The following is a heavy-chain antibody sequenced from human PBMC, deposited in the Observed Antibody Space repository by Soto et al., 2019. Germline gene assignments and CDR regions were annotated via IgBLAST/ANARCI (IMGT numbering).Heavy chain of an antibody. Sequence: GGSLRLSCAASGFTFSSYGMHWGLQAPGKGLEWVAVISYDGSNKYYADSVRGRFTISRDNSKNTLYLQMNSLRAEDTAVYYCAKPLMIVVVRPIDYWGQGALVTVSS. J-gene: IGHJ4*02. D-gene: IGHD3-22*01. CDR2: ISYDGSNK. CDR1: GFTFSSYG. V-gene: IGHV3-30*18. CDR3: AKPLMIVVVRPIDY.